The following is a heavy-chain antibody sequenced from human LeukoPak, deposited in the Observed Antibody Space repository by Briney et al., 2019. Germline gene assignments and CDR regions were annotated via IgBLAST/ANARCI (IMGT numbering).Heavy chain of an antibody. J-gene: IGHJ4*02. CDR3: ARVANWGLRNFDS. CDR2: ISPNSGGT. V-gene: IGHV1-2*02. Sequence: ASVKGSCKASGYTFTGYYMHWVRQAPGQGLEWMGWISPNSGGTNYAQKFQGRVTMTRDTSINTAYMELASLTGDDSAVYYCARVANWGLRNFDSWGQGTLLIVSS. D-gene: IGHD7-27*01. CDR1: GYTFTGYY.